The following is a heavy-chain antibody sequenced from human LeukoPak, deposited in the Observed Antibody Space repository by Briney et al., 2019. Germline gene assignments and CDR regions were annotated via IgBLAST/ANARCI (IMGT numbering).Heavy chain of an antibody. D-gene: IGHD3-22*01. Sequence: SETLSLTCSISGDSINSGGYYWNWIRQPPGKGLEWLGYIHSGGNAYFNPSVEGRISISLDKSQNQFFLRLTSVTAADTAVYFCARDHYDSRGDYVVEYWGQGTLVTVSS. J-gene: IGHJ4*02. CDR3: ARDHYDSRGDYVVEY. CDR1: GDSINSGGYY. V-gene: IGHV4-31*03. CDR2: IHSGGNA.